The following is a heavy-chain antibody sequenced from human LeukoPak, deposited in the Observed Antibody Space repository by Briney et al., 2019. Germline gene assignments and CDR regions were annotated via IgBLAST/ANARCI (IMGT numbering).Heavy chain of an antibody. CDR1: GYTFTSYY. D-gene: IGHD3-3*01. Sequence: GASVKVSCKASGYTFTSYYMHWVRQAPGQGLEWMGIINPSGGSTNYAQKFQGWVTMTRDTSISTAYMELSRLRSDDTAVYYCARGHHRITIFGRIYYFDYWGQGTLVTVSS. CDR2: INPSGGST. CDR3: ARGHHRITIFGRIYYFDY. J-gene: IGHJ4*02. V-gene: IGHV1-2*04.